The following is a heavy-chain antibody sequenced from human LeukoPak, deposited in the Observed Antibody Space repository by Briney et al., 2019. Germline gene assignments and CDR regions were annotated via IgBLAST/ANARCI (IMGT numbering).Heavy chain of an antibody. CDR1: GGSISSSRYY. CDR2: IHYSRST. CDR3: ARHPPVATYTTWYFDL. J-gene: IGHJ2*01. Sequence: SETLSLTCTVSGGSISSSRYYWGWIRQHPGKGLEWIGSIHYSRSTNYNSSLKSRATISLDTSKNQLSLKLTSVTAADTAVYYCARHPPVATYTTWYFDLWGRGTLVTVSS. V-gene: IGHV4-39*01. D-gene: IGHD5-12*01.